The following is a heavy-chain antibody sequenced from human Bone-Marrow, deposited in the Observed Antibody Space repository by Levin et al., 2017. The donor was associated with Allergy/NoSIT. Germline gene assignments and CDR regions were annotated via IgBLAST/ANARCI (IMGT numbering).Heavy chain of an antibody. CDR1: GFTFGNHA. Sequence: GGSLRLSCAASGFTFGNHAMTWVRHAPGKGLEWVSTIRPNSERTYFADSVKGRFTVSRDDSMNMMYLQMNSLRVDDAAVYYCAREQGASGWYTVDFWGQGTLVTFSS. CDR2: IRPNSERT. D-gene: IGHD6-13*01. V-gene: IGHV3-23*01. CDR3: AREQGASGWYTVDF. J-gene: IGHJ4*02.